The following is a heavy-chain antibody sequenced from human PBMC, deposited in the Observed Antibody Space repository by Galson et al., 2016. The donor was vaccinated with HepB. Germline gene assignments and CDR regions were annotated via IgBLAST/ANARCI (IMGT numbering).Heavy chain of an antibody. CDR1: ELTIRHDQ. J-gene: IGHJ4*02. D-gene: IGHD3-10*01. Sequence: SLRLSCAASELTIRHDQMHWIRQVPGKGLEWVAVISYNGKEKYYGDSVKGRFVISRDNSKNTVSLQMNSLTTEDTAVYYCAKSRGSDQFFESWGQGALVTVSS. V-gene: IGHV3-30*18. CDR3: AKSRGSDQFFES. CDR2: ISYNGKEK.